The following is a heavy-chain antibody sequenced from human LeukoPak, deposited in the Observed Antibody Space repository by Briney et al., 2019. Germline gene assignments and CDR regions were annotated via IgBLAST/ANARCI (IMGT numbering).Heavy chain of an antibody. CDR2: ISYDGSTK. Sequence: GRTLRLSCAASGFTFSSYGMHWVRQAPGKGLEWVAVISYDGSTKYYADSVKGRFTISSDNSKHTLYLLMNSLSAEATAVYYCAKDLRSGWESDIDYWGQGTLVTVSS. CDR3: AKDLRSGWESDIDY. V-gene: IGHV3-30*18. D-gene: IGHD6-19*01. J-gene: IGHJ4*02. CDR1: GFTFSSYG.